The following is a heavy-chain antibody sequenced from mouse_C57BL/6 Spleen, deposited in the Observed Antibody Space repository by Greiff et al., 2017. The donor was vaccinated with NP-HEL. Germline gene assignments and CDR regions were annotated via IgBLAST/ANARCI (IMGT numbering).Heavy chain of an antibody. Sequence: VMLVESGEGLVKPGVSLKLSCAASGFTFSSYAMSWVRQTPEKRLEWVAYISSGGDYIYYADTVKGRFTISRDNARNTLYLQMSSLKSEDTAMYYCTRVPQGYFDVWGTGTTVTVSS. CDR3: TRVPQGYFDV. CDR1: GFTFSSYA. J-gene: IGHJ1*03. V-gene: IGHV5-9-1*02. CDR2: ISSGGDYI.